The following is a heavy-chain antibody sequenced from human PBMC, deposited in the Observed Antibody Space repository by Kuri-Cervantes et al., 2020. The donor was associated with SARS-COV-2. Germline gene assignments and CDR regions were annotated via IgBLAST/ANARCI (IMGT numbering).Heavy chain of an antibody. J-gene: IGHJ3*02. CDR1: GFTFDDYA. Sequence: GGSLRLSCAASGFTFDDYAMHWVRQAPGKGLEWVSLISWDGGSTYYADSVKGRFTISRDNSKNSLYLQMNSLRAEDTAVYYCAKGGRIFGVVRTSDAFDIWGQGTMVTVSS. D-gene: IGHD3-3*02. V-gene: IGHV3-43D*03. CDR2: ISWDGGST. CDR3: AKGGRIFGVVRTSDAFDI.